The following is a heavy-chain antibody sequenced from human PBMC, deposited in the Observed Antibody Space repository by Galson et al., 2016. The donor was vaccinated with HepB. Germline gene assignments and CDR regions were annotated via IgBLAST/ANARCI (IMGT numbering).Heavy chain of an antibody. V-gene: IGHV3-7*03. CDR2: IKQDGREK. CDR1: GFTFSNYY. Sequence: SLRLSCAASGFTFSNYYMSWVRQAPGKGLEWVANIKQDGREKYYVDSVKGRFTISRDNAENSLYLQMNSLRAEDTAVYYCARYDHGEDRSDYWGQGTLVTVSS. J-gene: IGHJ4*02. CDR3: ARYDHGEDRSDY. D-gene: IGHD4-17*01.